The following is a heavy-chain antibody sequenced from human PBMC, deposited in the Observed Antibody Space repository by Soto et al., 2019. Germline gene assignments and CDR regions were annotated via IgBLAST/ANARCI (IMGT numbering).Heavy chain of an antibody. V-gene: IGHV1-8*01. Sequence: ASVKVSCKASGYTFTSYDINWVLQATGQGLEWMGWMNPNSGNTGYAQKFQGRVTMTRNTSISTAYMELSSLRSEDTAVYYCARGLRFLEWSPRAFDIWGQGTMVTVSS. J-gene: IGHJ3*02. D-gene: IGHD3-3*01. CDR2: MNPNSGNT. CDR3: ARGLRFLEWSPRAFDI. CDR1: GYTFTSYD.